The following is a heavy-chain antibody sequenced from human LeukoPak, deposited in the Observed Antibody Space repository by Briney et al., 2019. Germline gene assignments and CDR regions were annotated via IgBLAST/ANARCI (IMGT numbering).Heavy chain of an antibody. CDR1: GFTFSSYA. J-gene: IGHJ5*02. CDR2: ISGSGGST. D-gene: IGHD2-2*01. Sequence: GVLRLSCAASGFTFSSYAMSWVRQAPGKGLEWVSAISGSGGSTYYAGSVKGRFTISRDNSKNTLYLQMNSLRAEDTAVYYCAKDDCSSTSCPTPHNWFDPWGQGTLVTVSS. CDR3: AKDDCSSTSCPTPHNWFDP. V-gene: IGHV3-23*01.